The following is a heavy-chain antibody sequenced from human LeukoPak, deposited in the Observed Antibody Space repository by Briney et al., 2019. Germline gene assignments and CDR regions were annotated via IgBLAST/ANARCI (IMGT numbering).Heavy chain of an antibody. CDR2: INPDSGGA. D-gene: IGHD2-15*01. CDR3: ARGTDCSGGSCLDY. CDR1: GYTFTSYD. J-gene: IGHJ4*02. Sequence: AXXKVSCKASGYTFTSYDINWVRQAPGQGLEWMGLINPDSGGANYARNFQGRVTMTRETSISTVYMELSRLRSDDTAVYYCARGTDCSGGSCLDYWGQGTLVTVSS. V-gene: IGHV1-2*06.